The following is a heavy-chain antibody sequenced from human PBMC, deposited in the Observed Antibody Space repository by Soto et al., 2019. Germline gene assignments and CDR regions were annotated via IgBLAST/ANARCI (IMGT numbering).Heavy chain of an antibody. Sequence: GGSMRLSCAASGFTFSSYWMSWVRQAPGKGLEWVANIKEDGSEKYYVDSVKGRFTISRDNAKNSLYLQMSSLRAEDTAVYCCVMPYDYGDAFDIWGQGTMVTVSS. D-gene: IGHD4-17*01. CDR1: GFTFSSYW. CDR3: VMPYDYGDAFDI. J-gene: IGHJ3*02. V-gene: IGHV3-7*01. CDR2: IKEDGSEK.